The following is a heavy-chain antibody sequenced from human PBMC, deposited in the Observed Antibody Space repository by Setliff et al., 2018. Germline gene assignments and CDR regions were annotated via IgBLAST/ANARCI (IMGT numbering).Heavy chain of an antibody. CDR1: GYTFSTYA. Sequence: ASVKVSCKASGYTFSTYAIHWVRQAHGQRPDWMGWINAGNGITKYSQKFQGRVTMTTDTSTSTAYMELRSLRSDDTAVYYCARINFYVSSGYYYAPDYWGQGTLVTVS. J-gene: IGHJ4*02. CDR2: INAGNGIT. CDR3: ARINFYVSSGYYYAPDY. D-gene: IGHD3-22*01. V-gene: IGHV1-3*01.